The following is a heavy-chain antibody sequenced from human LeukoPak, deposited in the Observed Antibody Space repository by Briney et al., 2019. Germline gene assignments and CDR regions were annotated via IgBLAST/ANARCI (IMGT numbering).Heavy chain of an antibody. V-gene: IGHV1-2*02. CDR1: GYTFTGYY. CDR3: ARDQGTSDKRYFFDY. Sequence: ASVKVSCKASGYTFTGYYMHWVRQAPGQGLEWMGWVNPNSGGTNYAQKFQGRVTVTRDTSISTVYMELSRLRSDDTAVYYCARDQGTSDKRYFFDYWGQGTLITVSS. J-gene: IGHJ4*02. D-gene: IGHD1-7*01. CDR2: VNPNSGGT.